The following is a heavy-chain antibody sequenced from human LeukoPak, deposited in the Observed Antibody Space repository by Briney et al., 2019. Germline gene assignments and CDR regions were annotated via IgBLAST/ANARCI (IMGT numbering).Heavy chain of an antibody. CDR3: ARLKDHTIDY. CDR2: IYPGDSDT. J-gene: IGHJ4*02. CDR1: GFSFPSFW. D-gene: IGHD1-14*01. Sequence: GESLQIPCKGSGFSFPSFWIAWVRQMPGKGLEWMGIIYPGDSDTRYSPSFQGLVTISADKSISTAYLQWNSLMASDTAMYYCARLKDHTIDYWGQGTLVTVSS. V-gene: IGHV5-51*01.